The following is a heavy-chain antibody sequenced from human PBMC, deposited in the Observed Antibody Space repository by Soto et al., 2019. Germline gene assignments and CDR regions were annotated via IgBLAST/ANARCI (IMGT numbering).Heavy chain of an antibody. CDR2: IYYDGST. CDR3: ARPHIVPVFFIYPYDY. V-gene: IGHV4-39*01. D-gene: IGHD5-12*01. CDR1: GASISSSSFY. Sequence: SETLSLTCTVSGASISSSSFYWGWIRQPPGKGLESIANIYYDGSTYYNPSLKSRVTISVDTSKNQFSLKLSSVTAADTAVFYCARPHIVPVFFIYPYDYWGRGSLVTVSS. J-gene: IGHJ4*02.